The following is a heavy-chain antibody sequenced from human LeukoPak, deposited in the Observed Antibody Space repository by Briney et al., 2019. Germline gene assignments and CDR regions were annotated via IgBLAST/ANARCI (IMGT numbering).Heavy chain of an antibody. J-gene: IGHJ5*02. V-gene: IGHV4-59*01. Sequence: SETLSLTCTVSGGSISSYYWSWIRQPPGKGLEWIGYIYYSGSTNYNPSLKSRVTISVDTSKNQFSLKLSSVTAADTAVYYCARAHYDFWSGYVWFDPWGQGTLVTVSS. CDR1: GGSISSYY. D-gene: IGHD3-3*01. CDR2: IYYSGST. CDR3: ARAHYDFWSGYVWFDP.